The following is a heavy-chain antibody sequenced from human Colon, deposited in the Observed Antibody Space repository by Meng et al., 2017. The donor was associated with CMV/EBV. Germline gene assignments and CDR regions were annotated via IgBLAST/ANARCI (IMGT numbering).Heavy chain of an antibody. CDR3: ARILTVVVVAATSNWFDP. J-gene: IGHJ5*02. Sequence: SGPTLVKPTETLTLTCTVSGFSLSNARMGVSWIRQPPGKALEWLAHIFSNDEKSYSTSLKSRLTISKDTSKRQVVLTMTNMDPVDTATYYCARILTVVVVAATSNWFDPWGQGTLVTVSS. V-gene: IGHV2-26*01. D-gene: IGHD2-15*01. CDR1: GFSLSNARMG. CDR2: IFSNDEK.